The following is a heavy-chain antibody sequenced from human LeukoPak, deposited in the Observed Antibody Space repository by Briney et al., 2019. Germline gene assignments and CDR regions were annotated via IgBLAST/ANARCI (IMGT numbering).Heavy chain of an antibody. CDR3: ARGGHDYGGNMGY. CDR1: GYTFTGYY. J-gene: IGHJ4*02. V-gene: IGHV7-4-1*02. D-gene: IGHD4-23*01. CDR2: INTNTGNP. Sequence: ASVKVSCKASGYTFTGYYMHWVRQAPGQGLEWMGWINTNTGNPTYAQGFTGRFVFSLDTSVSTAYLQISSLKAEDTAVYYCARGGHDYGGNMGYWGQGTLVTVSS.